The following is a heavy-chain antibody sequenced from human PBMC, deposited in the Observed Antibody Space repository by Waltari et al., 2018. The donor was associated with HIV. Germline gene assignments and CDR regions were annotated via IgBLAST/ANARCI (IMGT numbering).Heavy chain of an antibody. D-gene: IGHD3-22*01. J-gene: IGHJ5*02. V-gene: IGHV1-2*02. CDR1: GYNFSDYY. CDR3: ARVFRGTISYLDSWLGH. Sequence: QVQLVQSGAEVKTPGASVKLSCKASGYNFSDYYMHWVRKAPGQGLEWMGLMNPNSGGTRYANKFQGRVTMSRDTSITTAYMELSRLRFDDTARYYCARVFRGTISYLDSWLGHWGQGTLVTVSS. CDR2: MNPNSGGT.